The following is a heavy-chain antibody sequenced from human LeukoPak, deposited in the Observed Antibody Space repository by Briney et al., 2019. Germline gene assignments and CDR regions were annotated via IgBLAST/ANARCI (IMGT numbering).Heavy chain of an antibody. CDR2: INPNSGGT. V-gene: IGHV1-2*02. D-gene: IGHD3-10*01. J-gene: IGHJ5*02. CDR1: GYTFTGYY. Sequence: ASMKVSCEASGYTFTGYYMHWVRQAPGQGLEWMGWINPNSGGTNYAQKFQGRVTMTRDTSISTAYMELSRLRSDDTAVYYCARSKVRGVPYNWFDPWGQGTLVTVSS. CDR3: ARSKVRGVPYNWFDP.